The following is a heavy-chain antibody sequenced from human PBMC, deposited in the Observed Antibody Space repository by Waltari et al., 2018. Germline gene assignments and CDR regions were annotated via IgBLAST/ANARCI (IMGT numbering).Heavy chain of an antibody. CDR1: GYSISSGYY. Sequence: QVQLQESGPGLVKPSETLSLTCTVSGYSISSGYYWGWIRQPPGKGLEWIGRIYHSGSTYYNPSLKSRVTISVDTSKNQFSLKLSSVTAADTAVYYCAVLPPSIVATSDAFDIWGQGTMVTVSS. CDR2: IYHSGST. J-gene: IGHJ3*02. CDR3: AVLPPSIVATSDAFDI. D-gene: IGHD5-12*01. V-gene: IGHV4-38-2*02.